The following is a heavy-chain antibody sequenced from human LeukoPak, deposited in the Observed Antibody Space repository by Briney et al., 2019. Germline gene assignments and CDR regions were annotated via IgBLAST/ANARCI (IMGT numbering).Heavy chain of an antibody. CDR2: ISAYNGNT. Sequence: ASVKVSCKASGGTFSSYAISWVRQAPGQGLEWMGWISAYNGNTNYAQKLQGRVTMTTDTSTSTAYMELRSLRSDDTAVYYCARNVATILINYYYYGMDVWGQGTTVTVSS. V-gene: IGHV1-18*01. CDR1: GGTFSSYA. CDR3: ARNVATILINYYYYGMDV. J-gene: IGHJ6*02. D-gene: IGHD5-12*01.